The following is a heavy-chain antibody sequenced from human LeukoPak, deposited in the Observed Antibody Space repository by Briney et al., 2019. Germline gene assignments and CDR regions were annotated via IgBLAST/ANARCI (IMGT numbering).Heavy chain of an antibody. CDR1: GFXFSSYG. J-gene: IGHJ3*02. CDR2: ISYDGSNK. Sequence: GRSLRLSCAASGFXFSSYGMHWVRQAPGKGLKWVAVISYDGSNKYFADSVKGRFTISRDNSKNTLYLQMNSLRAEDTAVYYCAKDSGIAVAGTLRAFDIWGQGTIVTVS. V-gene: IGHV3-30*18. D-gene: IGHD6-19*01. CDR3: AKDSGIAVAGTLRAFDI.